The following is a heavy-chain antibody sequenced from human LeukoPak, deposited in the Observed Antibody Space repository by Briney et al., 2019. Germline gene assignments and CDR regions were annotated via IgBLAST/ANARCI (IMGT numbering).Heavy chain of an antibody. V-gene: IGHV3-48*03. CDR3: AREEEDSSSWYPPPSNWFDP. D-gene: IGHD6-13*01. CDR1: GFTFSSYE. CDR2: ISSSGSTI. J-gene: IGHJ5*02. Sequence: GGSLRLSCAASGFTFSSYEMNWVRQAPGKGLEWVSYISSSGSTIYYADSVKGRFTISRDNAKNSLYLQMDSLGAEDTAVYYCAREEEDSSSWYPPPSNWFDPWGQGTLVTVSS.